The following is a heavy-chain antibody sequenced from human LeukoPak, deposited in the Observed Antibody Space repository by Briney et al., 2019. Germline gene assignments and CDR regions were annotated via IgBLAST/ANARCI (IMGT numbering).Heavy chain of an antibody. D-gene: IGHD2-21*01. Sequence: GASXKVSCKASGGTFISYAIRWVRQAPGQGLEWMGGIIPIFGTANYAQKFQGRVTITADEYTSTAYMEVRRLRSEDTAVYYCARDDGAYCGGDCYSGDYWGQGTLVTVSS. CDR1: GGTFISYA. CDR3: ARDDGAYCGGDCYSGDY. V-gene: IGHV1-69*13. J-gene: IGHJ4*02. CDR2: IIPIFGTA.